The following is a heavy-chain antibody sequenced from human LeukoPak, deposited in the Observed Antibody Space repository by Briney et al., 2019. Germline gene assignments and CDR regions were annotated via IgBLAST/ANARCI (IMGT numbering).Heavy chain of an antibody. CDR1: GGSFSGYY. Sequence: PSETLSLTCAVYGGSFSGYYWSWIRQPPGKGLEWIGEINHSGSTNYNPSLKSRVTISGDTSKKQFSLKLSSVTAADTAVYYCERGPQTYYDILTGLSFWGQGTLVTVSS. J-gene: IGHJ4*02. CDR3: ERGPQTYYDILTGLSF. CDR2: INHSGST. D-gene: IGHD3-9*01. V-gene: IGHV4-34*01.